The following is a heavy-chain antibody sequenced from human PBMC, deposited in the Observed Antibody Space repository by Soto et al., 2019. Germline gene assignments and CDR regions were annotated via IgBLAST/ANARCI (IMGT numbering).Heavy chain of an antibody. Sequence: ASVKVSCKASGYTFTSYYMHWLRQAPGQGLEWMGIINPSGGSTSYAQKFQGRVTMTRDTSTSTVYMELSSLRSEDTAVYYCARDHRYYDSSGYYYPIGYWGQGTLVTVSS. D-gene: IGHD3-22*01. CDR3: ARDHRYYDSSGYYYPIGY. CDR2: INPSGGST. CDR1: GYTFTSYY. V-gene: IGHV1-46*01. J-gene: IGHJ4*02.